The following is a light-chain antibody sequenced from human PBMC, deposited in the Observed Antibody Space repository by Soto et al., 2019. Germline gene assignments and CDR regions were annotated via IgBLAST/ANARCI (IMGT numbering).Light chain of an antibody. Sequence: QSVLTQPPSASVSPGQSVTISCTGTKNDIGVYDFVPWYQHHPGKAPRLIIYEVVQRPSGVPDRFSGSKSGNTASLTVSGLQAEDEAEYYCCSYVGATTYVFGSGTKVTVL. CDR1: KNDIGVYDF. CDR2: EVV. J-gene: IGLJ1*01. CDR3: CSYVGATTYV. V-gene: IGLV2-8*01.